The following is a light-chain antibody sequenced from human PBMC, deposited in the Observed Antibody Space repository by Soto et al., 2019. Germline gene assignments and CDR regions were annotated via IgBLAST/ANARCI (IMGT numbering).Light chain of an antibody. CDR1: HSLSSSS. Sequence: EIVLTQSPGTLSMSPGERATLSCRASHSLSSSSLAWYQQKPGQAPRLLISGASSRAADIPDRFSGSGSGTDFTLTISRLEPEDFAVYYCQQYGSSGTFGQGTKVDI. J-gene: IGKJ1*01. CDR3: QQYGSSGT. CDR2: GAS. V-gene: IGKV3-20*01.